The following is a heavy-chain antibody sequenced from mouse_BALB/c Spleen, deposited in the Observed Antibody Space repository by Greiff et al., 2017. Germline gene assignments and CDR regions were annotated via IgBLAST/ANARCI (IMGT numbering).Heavy chain of an antibody. J-gene: IGHJ4*01. CDR2: ISYSGST. Sequence: EVKLMESGPSLVKPSQTLSLTCSVTGDSITSGYWNWIRKFPGNKLEYMGYISYSGSTYYNPSLKSRISITRDTSKNQYYLQLNSVTTEDTATYYCASRGLRRTYYYAMDYWGQGTSVTVSS. CDR3: ASRGLRRTYYYAMDY. D-gene: IGHD2-2*01. V-gene: IGHV3-8*02. CDR1: GDSITSGY.